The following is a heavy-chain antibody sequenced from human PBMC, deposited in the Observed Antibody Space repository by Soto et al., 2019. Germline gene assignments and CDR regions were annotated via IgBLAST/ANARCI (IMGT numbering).Heavy chain of an antibody. Sequence: GASVKVSCKASGFTFTSSAMQWVRQARGQRLEWIGWIVVGSGNTNYAQKFQERVTITRDMSTSTAYMELSSLRSEDTAVYYCARGLNGYLHYFDYWGQGTLVTVSS. CDR1: GFTFTSSA. J-gene: IGHJ4*02. D-gene: IGHD5-18*01. CDR2: IVVGSGNT. V-gene: IGHV1-58*02. CDR3: ARGLNGYLHYFDY.